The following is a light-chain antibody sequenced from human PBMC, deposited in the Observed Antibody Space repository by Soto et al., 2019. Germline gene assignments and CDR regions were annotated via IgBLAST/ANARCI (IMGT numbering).Light chain of an antibody. V-gene: IGLV2-23*01. J-gene: IGLJ1*01. CDR2: EAF. CDR3: CSYAGSTTLYV. Sequence: QSALAQPASVSGSPGQSITISCTGTSSDVGRYNLVSWYQPHPGTAPVLMIYEAFKRPSGVSNRFSGSKSGDTASLTISGLQAEDEADYYCCSYAGSTTLYVFGTGTKVTVL. CDR1: SSDVGRYNL.